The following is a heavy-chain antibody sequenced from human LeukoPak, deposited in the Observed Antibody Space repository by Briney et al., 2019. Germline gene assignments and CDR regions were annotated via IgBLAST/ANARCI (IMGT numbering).Heavy chain of an antibody. Sequence: PSETLSLTCTVSGYSISSGYYWGWIRQPPGKGLEWIGSIYHSGSTYYNPSLKSRATISVDTSKNQFSLKLSSVTTADTAVYYCARVNLNAFDVWGQGTLVTVSS. CDR3: ARVNLNAFDV. CDR2: IYHSGST. V-gene: IGHV4-38-2*02. CDR1: GYSISSGYY. D-gene: IGHD1-7*01. J-gene: IGHJ3*01.